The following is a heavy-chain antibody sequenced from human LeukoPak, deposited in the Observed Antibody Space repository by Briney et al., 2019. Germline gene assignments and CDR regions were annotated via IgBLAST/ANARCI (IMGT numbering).Heavy chain of an antibody. J-gene: IGHJ3*01. CDR3: AREARGTRAAFDV. CDR2: IKEDGTHK. D-gene: IGHD2-8*01. Sequence: GGSLRLSCAAPGFTFSSYWMSWVRPAPGKGLEWAANIKEDGTHKYYVGSVRGRFTISRDNAKNSLYLQMNSLRAEDTAIYYCAREARGTRAAFDVWGQGTMVTVFS. CDR1: GFTFSSYW. V-gene: IGHV3-7*01.